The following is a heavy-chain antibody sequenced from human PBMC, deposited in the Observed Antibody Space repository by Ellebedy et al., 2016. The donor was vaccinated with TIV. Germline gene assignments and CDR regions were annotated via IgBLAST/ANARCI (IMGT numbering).Heavy chain of an antibody. CDR2: INTVNDNT. V-gene: IGHV1-3*04. CDR1: GYTFTSYA. CDR3: ARGTSNWFDA. Sequence: AASVKVSCKASGYTFTSYAMNWVRQAPGQGLEWMGWINTVNDNTRHLQKFQGRVAFTRDSSAGVAYMELSGLTSDDTALYFCARGTSNWFDAWGQGTLVTVSS. J-gene: IGHJ5*02.